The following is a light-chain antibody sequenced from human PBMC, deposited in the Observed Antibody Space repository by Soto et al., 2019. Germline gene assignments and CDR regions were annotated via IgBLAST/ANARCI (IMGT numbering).Light chain of an antibody. CDR3: NSYTISGTLYV. J-gene: IGLJ1*01. Sequence: QSVLIQPASVSGSPGQSITISCAGSSSDVGGFKYVSWYQQHPGKAPKLILYEFTNRPSGVSNRFSGSKSGNAASLTISGLQAEDEADYYCNSYTISGTLYVFGTGTKLTVL. V-gene: IGLV2-14*01. CDR2: EFT. CDR1: SSDVGGFKY.